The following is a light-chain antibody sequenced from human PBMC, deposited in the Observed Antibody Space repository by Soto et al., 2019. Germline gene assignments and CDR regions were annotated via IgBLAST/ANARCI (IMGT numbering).Light chain of an antibody. Sequence: VLPQSPDNLSLSPGDRVTLSCRASQSVRSTFLAWYQQKPGQAPRLLIYGASNRATGIPDRFSGSASGTDFTPTISRLEPDDSAVYYCQQYHDSPMNTFGQGTKLEIK. CDR1: QSVRSTF. CDR3: QQYHDSPMNT. J-gene: IGKJ2*01. V-gene: IGKV3-20*01. CDR2: GAS.